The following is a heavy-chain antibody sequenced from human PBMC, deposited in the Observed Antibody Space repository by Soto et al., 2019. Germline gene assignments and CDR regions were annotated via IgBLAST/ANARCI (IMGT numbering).Heavy chain of an antibody. CDR2: IYYSGST. D-gene: IGHD3-10*01. J-gene: IGHJ4*02. V-gene: IGHV4-31*03. Sequence: ASETLSLTCTVSGGSISSGGYYWSWIRQHPGKGLEWIGYIYYSGSTYYNPSLKSRVTISVDTSKNQFSLKLSSVTAADTAVYYCERSLEAYGSGSYPDYWGQGTLVTVSS. CDR1: GGSISSGGYY. CDR3: ERSLEAYGSGSYPDY.